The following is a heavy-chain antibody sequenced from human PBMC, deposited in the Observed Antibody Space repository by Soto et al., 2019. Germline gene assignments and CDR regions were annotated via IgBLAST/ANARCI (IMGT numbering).Heavy chain of an antibody. CDR3: ARILDYGDYPARDYYYYYGMDV. CDR2: IYPGDSDT. V-gene: IGHV5-51*01. Sequence: PGESLKISCKGSGYSFTSYWIGWVRQMPGKGLEWMGIIYPGDSDTRYSPSFQGQVTISADKSISTAYLQWSSLKASDTAMYYCARILDYGDYPARDYYYYYGMDVWGQGTTVTVSS. CDR1: GYSFTSYW. D-gene: IGHD4-17*01. J-gene: IGHJ6*02.